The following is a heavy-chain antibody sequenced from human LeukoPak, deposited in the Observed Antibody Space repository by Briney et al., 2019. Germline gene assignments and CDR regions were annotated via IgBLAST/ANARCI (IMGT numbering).Heavy chain of an antibody. CDR2: IFTTGGA. CDR1: GGSIGTYY. V-gene: IGHV4-4*07. J-gene: IGHJ4*02. CDR3: VRDGPSWGLL. D-gene: IGHD7-27*01. Sequence: PSETLSLTCTVSGGSIGTYYWSWLRQPAGKGLEWIGRIFTTGGANYNPSLKSRVTMSLDTSKNLFSLTLNSVTAADTAVYYCVRDGPSWGLLWGQGALVTVSS.